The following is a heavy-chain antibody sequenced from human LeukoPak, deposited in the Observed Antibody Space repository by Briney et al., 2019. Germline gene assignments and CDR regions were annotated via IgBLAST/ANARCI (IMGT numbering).Heavy chain of an antibody. CDR1: DDSISSSDYY. V-gene: IGHV4-39*01. J-gene: IGHJ4*02. CDR3: ARHGGSGAPDN. D-gene: IGHD3-10*01. Sequence: PSETLSLTCTVSDDSISSSDYYWDWIRQSPGKGLEWIGSIYYTGSTHYNPSLKSRVTISVDTSKNHFSLKLNSVTATDTAVYYCARHGGSGAPDNWGQGTLVTVSS. CDR2: IYYTGST.